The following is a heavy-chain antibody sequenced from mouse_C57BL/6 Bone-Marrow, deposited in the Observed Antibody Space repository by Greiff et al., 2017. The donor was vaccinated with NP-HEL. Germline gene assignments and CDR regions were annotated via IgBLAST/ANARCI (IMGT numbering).Heavy chain of an antibody. CDR1: GFTFSNYW. D-gene: IGHD1-1*01. CDR3: TDYYGSSLAMDY. CDR2: IRLKSDNYAT. Sequence: EVKLMESGGGLVQPGGSMKLSCVASGFTFSNYWMNWVRQSPEKGLEWVAQIRLKSDNYATHYAESVKGRFTISRDDSKSSVYLQMNNLRAEDTGIYYCTDYYGSSLAMDYWGQGTSVTVSS. J-gene: IGHJ4*01. V-gene: IGHV6-3*01.